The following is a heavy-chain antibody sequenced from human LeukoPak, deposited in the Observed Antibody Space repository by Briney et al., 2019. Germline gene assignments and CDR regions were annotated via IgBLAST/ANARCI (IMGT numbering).Heavy chain of an antibody. Sequence: GGSLRLSCAASGFTFSSYTMSWVRQAPGKGLEWVSGVSDGAGRTSYADSVTGRFTISRDNARRILYLQMNSLRAEDTAVYYCAKDVCNGAGCHFFDYWGQGTVVTVSS. J-gene: IGHJ4*02. CDR1: GFTFSSYT. V-gene: IGHV3-23*01. D-gene: IGHD2-15*01. CDR3: AKDVCNGAGCHFFDY. CDR2: VSDGAGRT.